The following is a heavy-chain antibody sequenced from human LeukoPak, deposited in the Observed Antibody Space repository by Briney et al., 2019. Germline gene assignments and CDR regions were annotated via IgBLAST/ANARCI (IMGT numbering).Heavy chain of an antibody. Sequence: QPGGSLRLSCAASGFTVSSNYMSWVRQAPGKGLEWVSVIYSGGSTYYADSVKGRFTISRDNSKNTLYLQMNSLRAEDTAVYYCATDVEAAGWVGGYWGQGAPVTVSS. CDR3: ATDVEAAGWVGGY. V-gene: IGHV3-66*01. CDR2: IYSGGST. D-gene: IGHD6-13*01. CDR1: GFTVSSNY. J-gene: IGHJ4*02.